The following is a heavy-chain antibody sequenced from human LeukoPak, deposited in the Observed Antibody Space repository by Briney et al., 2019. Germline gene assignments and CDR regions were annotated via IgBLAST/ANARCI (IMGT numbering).Heavy chain of an antibody. Sequence: GGSLTLSCEGSAFVFNSYSMLWVRQAPGKGLQWVAVISKDGTNTFYADSVKGRFSLARDNSKNTVYLRMNSLRPEDTSVYFCARGGFHESGGYYFSRDWYFDVWGRGTLVTVSS. CDR1: AFVFNSYS. CDR2: ISKDGTNT. D-gene: IGHD3-22*01. J-gene: IGHJ2*01. CDR3: ARGGFHESGGYYFSRDWYFDV. V-gene: IGHV3-30*04.